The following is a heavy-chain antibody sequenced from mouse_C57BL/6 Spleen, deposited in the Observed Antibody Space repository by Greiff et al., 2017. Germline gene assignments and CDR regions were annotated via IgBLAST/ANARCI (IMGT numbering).Heavy chain of an antibody. J-gene: IGHJ1*03. Sequence: VQLQQSGAELVRPGASVKLSCTASGFNIKDDYMHWVKQRPEQGLEWIGWIDPENGDTEYASKFQGKATITADTSSNTAYLQLSSLTSEDTAVYYCTKDYYGSSYVGYFEVWGTGTTVTVSS. CDR1: GFNIKDDY. CDR2: IDPENGDT. V-gene: IGHV14-4*01. CDR3: TKDYYGSSYVGYFEV. D-gene: IGHD1-1*01.